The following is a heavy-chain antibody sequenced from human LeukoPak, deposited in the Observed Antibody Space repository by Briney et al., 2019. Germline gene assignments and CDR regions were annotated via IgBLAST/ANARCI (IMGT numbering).Heavy chain of an antibody. CDR1: GYTFTDYN. CDR3: ARDWDQLVPSKGGPPRFFYFMDV. D-gene: IGHD2-15*01. Sequence: ASVKVSCKTSGYTFTDYNMHWVRQAPGQGPEWMGWIDPNRGGTNYAHRFQDRVTITRDTSISTVYMELNNLRSDDTAVYYCARDWDQLVPSKGGPPRFFYFMDVWGKGTSVIVSS. J-gene: IGHJ6*03. CDR2: IDPNRGGT. V-gene: IGHV1-2*07.